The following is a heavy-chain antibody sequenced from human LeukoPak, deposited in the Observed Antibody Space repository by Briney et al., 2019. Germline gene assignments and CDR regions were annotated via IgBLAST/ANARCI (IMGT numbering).Heavy chain of an antibody. CDR2: ISYDGSNK. CDR1: GFTFSSYG. J-gene: IGHJ4*02. CDR3: AKGTWGEIDY. V-gene: IGHV3-30*18. Sequence: GGSLRLSCAASGFTFSSYGMHWVRQAPGNGLEWVAVISYDGSNKYYADSVKGRFTISGDNSKNTLYLQMNSLRAEDTAVYYCAKGTWGEIDYWGQGTLVTVSS. D-gene: IGHD3-16*01.